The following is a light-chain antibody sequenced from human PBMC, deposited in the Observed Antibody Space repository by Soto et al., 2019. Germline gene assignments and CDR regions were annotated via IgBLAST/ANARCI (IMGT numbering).Light chain of an antibody. Sequence: DIQMTQSPSTLSASVGDRVTITCRASQSISSWLAWYQQKPGKAPNLLIYKASSLQSGAPSRFSGSGSGTEFTLTISSLQPDDFATYYCQPYNSYPFTFGPGTKVDIK. V-gene: IGKV1-5*03. CDR3: QPYNSYPFT. CDR1: QSISSW. J-gene: IGKJ3*01. CDR2: KAS.